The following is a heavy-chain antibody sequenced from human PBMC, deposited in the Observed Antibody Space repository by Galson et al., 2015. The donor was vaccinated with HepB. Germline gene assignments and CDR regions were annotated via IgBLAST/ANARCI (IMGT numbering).Heavy chain of an antibody. CDR1: GFTFSNLA. J-gene: IGHJ4*02. V-gene: IGHV3-23*01. CDR2: IGASGST. CDR3: AKGGVGGANRYFAF. Sequence: SLRLSCAASGFTFSNLALRWVRQAPGKGLEWVSGIGASGSTYYADSVKGRFTISRDNSKNTLFLQMNSLRVEDMAVYYCAKGGVGGANRYFAFWGQGNLVIVSS. D-gene: IGHD1-26*01.